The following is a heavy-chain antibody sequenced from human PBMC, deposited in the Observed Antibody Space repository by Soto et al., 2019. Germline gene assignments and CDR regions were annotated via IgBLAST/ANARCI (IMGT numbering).Heavy chain of an antibody. CDR3: ARDPPPGGYSYGFDY. D-gene: IGHD5-18*01. Sequence: ASVKVSCKASGYTFTGYYMHWVRQAPGQGLEWMGWINPNSGGTNYAQKFQGRVTMTRDTSISTAYMELSRLRSDDTAVYYCARDPPPGGYSYGFDYWGQGTPVTVSS. V-gene: IGHV1-2*02. J-gene: IGHJ4*02. CDR1: GYTFTGYY. CDR2: INPNSGGT.